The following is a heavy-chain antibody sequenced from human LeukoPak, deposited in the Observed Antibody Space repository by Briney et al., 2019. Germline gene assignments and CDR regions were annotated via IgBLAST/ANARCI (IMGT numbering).Heavy chain of an antibody. J-gene: IGHJ4*02. V-gene: IGHV3-30*03. CDR2: ISYDGSHK. CDR3: TREVWYDALSFDY. D-gene: IGHD2-15*01. CDR1: GFTFSSYS. Sequence: GGSLRLSCAASGFTFSSYSMNWVRQAPGKGLEWVAVISYDGSHKYYADSVKGRFTISRDNSKNMLELQMNSLTTEDTAVYYCTREVWYDALSFDYWGQGTLVSVSS.